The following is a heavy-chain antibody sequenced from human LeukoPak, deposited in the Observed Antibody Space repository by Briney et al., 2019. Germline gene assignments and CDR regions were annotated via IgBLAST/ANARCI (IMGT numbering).Heavy chain of an antibody. CDR1: GFTFISHA. CDR3: ATRNYYDSRGYYCAYFGF. V-gene: IGHV3-23*01. D-gene: IGHD3-22*01. Sequence: PGGSLRLSCAVSGFTFISHAMSWVRQAPGKGLEWLSGISSSGDATSHADSVRGRFSIARDNSRHTLYLQINSLRVEDTAAYYCATRNYYDSRGYYCAYFGFSGQGSLLTVSS. J-gene: IGHJ4*01. CDR2: ISSSGDAT.